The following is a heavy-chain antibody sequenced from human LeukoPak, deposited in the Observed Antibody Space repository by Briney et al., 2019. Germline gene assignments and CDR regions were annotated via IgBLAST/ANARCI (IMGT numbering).Heavy chain of an antibody. CDR3: ARNYGGDPPNWYFDL. J-gene: IGHJ2*01. Sequence: SETLSLTGTVSGGSSSSYYWSWIRQPPGKGLEWIGYIYYSGSTNYNPSLKSRVTMSVDKSKNQFSLRLSSVTAADTAVYYCARNYGGDPPNWYFDLWGRGTLVTVSS. V-gene: IGHV4-59*12. CDR2: IYYSGST. D-gene: IGHD4-23*01. CDR1: GGSSSSYY.